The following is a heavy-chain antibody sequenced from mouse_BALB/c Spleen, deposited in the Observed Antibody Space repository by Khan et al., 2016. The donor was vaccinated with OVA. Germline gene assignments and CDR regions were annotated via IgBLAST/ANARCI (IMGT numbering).Heavy chain of an antibody. CDR2: IDPYNGGT. D-gene: IGHD1-1*01. CDR1: DYSFTDYN. CDR3: ALIYYYGTGFDF. J-gene: IGHJ2*01. V-gene: IGHV1S135*01. Sequence: LKESGPELVKPGTSVKVSCKASDYSFTDYNMFWVKQSLGKSLEWIGYIDPYNGGTNYNQKFEGKATLTVDKSSSTAFMHLNSLTSEDSAVYYCALIYYYGTGFDFWGQGTTLTVSS.